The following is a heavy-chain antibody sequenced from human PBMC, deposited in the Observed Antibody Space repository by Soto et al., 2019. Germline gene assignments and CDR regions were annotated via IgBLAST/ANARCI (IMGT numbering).Heavy chain of an antibody. D-gene: IGHD2-21*01. J-gene: IGHJ5*02. CDR2: IYPGDSDT. CDR1: GYSFSDYW. CDR3: ERRGKYCGTSTCRFEP. Sequence: GESLKISCKASGYSFSDYWIGWVRQMPGRGLEWMGIIYPGDSDTRYSASFQGQVTISADKSISTTFLQWSSLKASDTAMYYCERRGKYCGTSTCRFEPWGQGTLVTVSS. V-gene: IGHV5-51*01.